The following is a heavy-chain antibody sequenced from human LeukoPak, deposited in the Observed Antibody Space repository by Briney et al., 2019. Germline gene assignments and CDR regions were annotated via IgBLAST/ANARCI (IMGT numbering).Heavy chain of an antibody. J-gene: IGHJ6*03. CDR1: GFNFATYG. CDR3: VKELYMDV. CDR2: IQHDESNK. V-gene: IGHV3-30*02. Sequence: PGGSLRLSCAASGFNFATYGMHWVRQAPGKGLEWAAFIQHDESNKYYADSVKGRFTISRDNSKNTLYLQMYSLRTEDTAVYYCVKELYMDVWGKGTTVTVSS.